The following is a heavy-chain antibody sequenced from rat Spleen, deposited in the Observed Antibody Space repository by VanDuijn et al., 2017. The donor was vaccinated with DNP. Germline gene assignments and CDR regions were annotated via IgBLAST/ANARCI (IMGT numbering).Heavy chain of an antibody. CDR2: VWGGGST. J-gene: IGHJ2*01. Sequence: QVQLKESGPGLVQPSRTLSLTCTVSGFSLPSFGVSWVRQPPGKGLEWIAAVWGGGSTDYNSALNSRLRIRRDTSKSQVLLKMNSLQTEGTAMYFCARWHLYLNYFDYWGQGVMVTVSS. CDR1: GFSLPSFG. D-gene: IGHD1-2*01. CDR3: ARWHLYLNYFDY. V-gene: IGHV2-16*01.